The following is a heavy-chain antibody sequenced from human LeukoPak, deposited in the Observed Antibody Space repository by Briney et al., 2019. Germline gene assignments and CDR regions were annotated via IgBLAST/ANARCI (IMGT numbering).Heavy chain of an antibody. CDR1: GDSVSSNSAA. V-gene: IGHV6-1*01. CDR2: TYYRSKWYN. J-gene: IGHJ6*02. D-gene: IGHD6-6*01. Sequence: SQTLSLTCAISGDSVSSNSAAWNWIRQSPSRGLEWLGRTYYRSKWYNDYAVSVKSRITINPDTSKNQFSLQLNSVTPEDTAVYYCARDLRSSSSSGINYYGMDVWGQGTTVTVSS. CDR3: ARDLRSSSSSGINYYGMDV.